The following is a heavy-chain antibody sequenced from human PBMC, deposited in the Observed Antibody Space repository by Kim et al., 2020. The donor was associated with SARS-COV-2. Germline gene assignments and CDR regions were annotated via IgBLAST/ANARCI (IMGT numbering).Heavy chain of an antibody. CDR1: GFTFSSYD. D-gene: IGHD3-22*01. CDR2: IGTAGDT. J-gene: IGHJ6*02. V-gene: IGHV3-13*04. Sequence: GGSLRLSCAASGFTFSSYDMHWVRQATGKGLEWVSAIGTAGDTYYPGSVKGRFTISRENAKNSLYLQMNSLRAGDTAVYYCARERVGSGYYRTDYGMDVWGQGTTVTVSS. CDR3: ARERVGSGYYRTDYGMDV.